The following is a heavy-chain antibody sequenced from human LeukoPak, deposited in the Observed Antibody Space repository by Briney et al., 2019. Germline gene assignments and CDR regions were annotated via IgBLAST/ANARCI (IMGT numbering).Heavy chain of an antibody. J-gene: IGHJ4*02. CDR1: GFTFSSCA. V-gene: IGHV3-30-3*01. Sequence: GGSLRLSCAASGFTFSSCAMHWVRQAPGKGLEWVAVISYDGSNKYYADSVKGRFTISRDNSKNTLYLQMNSLRAEDTAVYYCARDHRGYCSSTSCPEGYWGQGTLVTVSS. CDR2: ISYDGSNK. CDR3: ARDHRGYCSSTSCPEGY. D-gene: IGHD2-2*01.